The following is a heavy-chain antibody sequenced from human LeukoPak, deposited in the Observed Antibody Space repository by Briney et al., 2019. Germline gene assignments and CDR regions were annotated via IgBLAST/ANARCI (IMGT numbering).Heavy chain of an antibody. CDR1: GFTFSSYS. CDR2: ISSSSSYI. V-gene: IGHV3-21*01. J-gene: IGHJ6*02. Sequence: TGGSLRLSCAASGFTFSSYSMNWVRQAPGKGLEWVSSISSSSSYIYYADSVKGRFTISRDNAKNSLYLQMNSLRAEGTAVYYCARDLRDYYYYGMDVWGQGTTVTVSS. CDR3: ARDLRDYYYYGMDV.